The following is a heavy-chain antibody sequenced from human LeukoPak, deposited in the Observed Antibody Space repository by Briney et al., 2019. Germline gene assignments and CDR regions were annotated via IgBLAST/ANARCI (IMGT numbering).Heavy chain of an antibody. J-gene: IGHJ4*02. CDR2: IYSGGST. CDR1: GFTVSTNY. CDR3: ARGFRSVTTWGYFDS. Sequence: GGSLRLSCAASGFTVSTNYMSWVRQAPGKGLEWFSLIYSGGSTYYADFVKGRFTISRDNSKNTLYLQMNSLRAEDTAVYYCARGFRSVTTWGYFDSWGQGTLVTVSS. D-gene: IGHD4-17*01. V-gene: IGHV3-66*01.